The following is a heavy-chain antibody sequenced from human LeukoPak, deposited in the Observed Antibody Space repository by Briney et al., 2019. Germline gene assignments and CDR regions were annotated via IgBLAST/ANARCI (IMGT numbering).Heavy chain of an antibody. V-gene: IGHV7-4-1*02. CDR2: INTNTGNP. CDR1: GYTFTSYA. Sequence: ASVKVSCKASGYTFTSYAMNWVRQAPGQGLEWMGWINTNTGNPTYAQGFTGRFVFSLDTSVSTAYLQISSLKAEDTAVYYCARDKYGDYSLLHYYYGMDVWGQGTTVTVSS. J-gene: IGHJ6*02. CDR3: ARDKYGDYSLLHYYYGMDV. D-gene: IGHD4-17*01.